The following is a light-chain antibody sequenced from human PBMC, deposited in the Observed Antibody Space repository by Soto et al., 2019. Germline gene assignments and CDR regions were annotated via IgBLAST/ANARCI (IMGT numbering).Light chain of an antibody. J-gene: IGKJ2*01. CDR2: GAS. V-gene: IGKV3-20*01. CDR1: QTITNSY. CDR3: QKFNSAPYT. Sequence: EIVLTQSPGTLSLSPGERATLSCRASQTITNSYLAWYQQRPGQAPRLLIYGASIRASGIPDRFSGSGSGTDFTLTISSLQPEDVATYYCQKFNSAPYTFGQGTKLEIK.